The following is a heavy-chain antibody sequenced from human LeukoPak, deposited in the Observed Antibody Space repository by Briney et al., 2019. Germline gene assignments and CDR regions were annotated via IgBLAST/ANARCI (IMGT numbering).Heavy chain of an antibody. J-gene: IGHJ6*02. Sequence: SETLSLTCAVYGGAFSGYYWSWIRQPPGKGLEWSGEINHSGSTNYNPSLKSRVTISVDTSKNQCSLKLSSVTAADTAVYYCAREVRTPYYGMDVWGQGTTVTVSS. D-gene: IGHD4-23*01. CDR2: INHSGST. CDR1: GGAFSGYY. V-gene: IGHV4-34*01. CDR3: AREVRTPYYGMDV.